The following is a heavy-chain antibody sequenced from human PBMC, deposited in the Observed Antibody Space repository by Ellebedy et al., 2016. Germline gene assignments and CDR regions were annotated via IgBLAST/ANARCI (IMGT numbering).Heavy chain of an antibody. D-gene: IGHD4-17*01. J-gene: IGHJ4*02. CDR3: ARRAVTSFVDF. CDR2: FYPGDSDT. CDR1: VYIFTEYW. V-gene: IGHV5-51*01. Sequence: GESLKISXTGSVYIFTEYWIGWVRQMPGKGLEWLGIFYPGDSDTRYSPSFQGQVSISADKSISTAYLQWSSLKASDTAMYYCARRAVTSFVDFWGQGTLVTVSS.